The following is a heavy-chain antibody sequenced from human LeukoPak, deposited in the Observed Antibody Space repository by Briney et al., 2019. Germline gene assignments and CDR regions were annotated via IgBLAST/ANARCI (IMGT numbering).Heavy chain of an antibody. J-gene: IGHJ5*02. CDR2: IYYSGST. CDR3: ARALILYNWFDP. V-gene: IGHV4-39*07. CDR1: GGSISSSSYY. Sequence: PSETLSLTCTVSGGSISSSSYYWGWIRQPPGKGLEWIGTIYYSGSTYYNPSLKSRVTISVDTSKNQFSLKLSSVTAADTAVYYCARALILYNWFDPWGQGTLVTVSS.